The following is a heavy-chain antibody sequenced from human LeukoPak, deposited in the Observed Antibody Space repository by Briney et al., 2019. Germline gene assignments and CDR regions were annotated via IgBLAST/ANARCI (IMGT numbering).Heavy chain of an antibody. CDR2: ISGSGGST. Sequence: GGSLRLSCAASGYTFSSYAMSWVRQAPGKGLEWVSAISGSGGSTYYADSVKGRFTISRDNSKNTLYLQMNSLRAEDTAVYYCAKVGTYCGGDCPYYFDYWGQGTLVTVSS. V-gene: IGHV3-23*01. J-gene: IGHJ4*02. D-gene: IGHD2-21*02. CDR1: GYTFSSYA. CDR3: AKVGTYCGGDCPYYFDY.